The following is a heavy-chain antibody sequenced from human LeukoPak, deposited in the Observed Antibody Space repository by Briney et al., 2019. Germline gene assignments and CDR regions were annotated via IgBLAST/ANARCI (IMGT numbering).Heavy chain of an antibody. V-gene: IGHV1-2*02. CDR2: INPNSGGT. Sequence: GASVKVSCKASGYTFTGCYMHWVRQAPGQGLEWMGWINPNSGGTNYAQKFQGRVTMTRDTSISTAYMELSRLRSDDTAVYYCARGTGEGYSYGRYYFDYWGQGTLVTVSS. J-gene: IGHJ4*02. CDR1: GYTFTGCY. CDR3: ARGTGEGYSYGRYYFDY. D-gene: IGHD5-18*01.